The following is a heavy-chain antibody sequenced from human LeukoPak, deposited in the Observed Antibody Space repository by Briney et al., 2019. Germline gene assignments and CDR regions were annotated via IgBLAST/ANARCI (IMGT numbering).Heavy chain of an antibody. CDR3: ARRQRYPYYSNS. J-gene: IGHJ4*02. D-gene: IGHD2-2*01. CDR2: IYYSGTT. Sequence: PSETLSLTCTVSNASIATSSYYWGCIRQPPGKGLEWIGNIYYSGTTNYNPSLKGRVAFFLDTSKNQFSLKLTSVTAADTAVYYCARRQRYPYYSNSWGQGTLVTVSS. CDR1: NASIATSSYY. V-gene: IGHV4-39*01.